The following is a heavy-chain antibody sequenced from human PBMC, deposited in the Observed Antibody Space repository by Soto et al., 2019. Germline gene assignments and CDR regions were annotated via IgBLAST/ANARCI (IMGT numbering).Heavy chain of an antibody. Sequence: GGSLRLSCAATGFTFSTYAMNWVRQAPGKGLEWVSAVSASGDYTPYADSVKGRFTLSRDNAKNTLYLQMNSLRAEDTAVYYCAQSGRVPGGRYYFDYWGQGTLVTGSS. CDR1: GFTFSTYA. V-gene: IGHV3-23*01. CDR2: VSASGDYT. D-gene: IGHD2-8*02. CDR3: AQSGRVPGGRYYFDY. J-gene: IGHJ4*02.